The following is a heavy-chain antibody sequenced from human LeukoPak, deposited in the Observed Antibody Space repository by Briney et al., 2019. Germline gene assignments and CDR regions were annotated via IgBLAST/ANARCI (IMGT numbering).Heavy chain of an antibody. Sequence: PGGSLRLSCAASGFTFDDYAMHWVRQAPGKGLEWVSGISWNSGSIGYADSVKGRFTISRDNAKNSLYLQMNSLRAEDTALYYCAKDSWELLGTSYDYWGQGTLVTVSS. CDR3: AKDSWELLGTSYDY. CDR1: GFTFDDYA. D-gene: IGHD1-26*01. V-gene: IGHV3-9*01. J-gene: IGHJ4*02. CDR2: ISWNSGSI.